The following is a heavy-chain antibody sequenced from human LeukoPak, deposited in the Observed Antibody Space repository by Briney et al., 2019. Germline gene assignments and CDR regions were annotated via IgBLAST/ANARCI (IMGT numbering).Heavy chain of an antibody. CDR3: ARSRGYDTIDFDY. CDR1: GFTFSSYD. J-gene: IGHJ4*02. V-gene: IGHV3-64*01. D-gene: IGHD5-12*01. Sequence: GRSLRLSCAASGFTFSSYDMHWVRHAPGKGLEYVSGVSSNGGSTYYANSVKGRFTISRDNSKNTLYLQMGSLRAEDLAVYYWARSRGYDTIDFDYWGQGTLVTVSS. CDR2: VSSNGGST.